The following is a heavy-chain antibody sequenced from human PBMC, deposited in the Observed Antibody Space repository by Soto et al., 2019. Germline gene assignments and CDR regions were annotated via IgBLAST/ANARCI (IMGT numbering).Heavy chain of an antibody. V-gene: IGHV4-34*01. Sequence: SETLSLTCAVYGESFSGYYWSWIRQPPGKGLEWIGEINHSGSTKYNAALKSRVTISVDTSKNQFSLKLSSVTAADTAVYYCARVYYYGSGSYIYYYHYYGMDVWGQGTTVTVSS. D-gene: IGHD3-10*01. J-gene: IGHJ6*02. CDR2: INHSGST. CDR1: GESFSGYY. CDR3: ARVYYYGSGSYIYYYHYYGMDV.